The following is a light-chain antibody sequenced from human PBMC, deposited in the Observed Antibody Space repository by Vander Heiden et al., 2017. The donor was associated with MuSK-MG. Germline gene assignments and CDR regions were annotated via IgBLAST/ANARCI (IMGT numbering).Light chain of an antibody. V-gene: IGLV3-1*01. CDR2: QDK. CDR3: QAWDFNTVV. J-gene: IGLJ2*01. Sequence: SYELTQPPSVSVAPGRTASITCSGDKLGGKFATWSQQRPGQSPVLVIYQDKKRPSGIPERFSGSNSGDTATLTISETQAMDEADYYCQAWDFNTVVFGGGTRLTVL. CDR1: KLGGKF.